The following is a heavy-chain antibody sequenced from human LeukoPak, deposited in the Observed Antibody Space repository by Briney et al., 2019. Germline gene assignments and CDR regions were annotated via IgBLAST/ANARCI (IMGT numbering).Heavy chain of an antibody. CDR3: ARGLTQIPRLATGLGH. CDR1: GFSFSSYA. V-gene: IGHV3-33*01. CDR2: IWYDGGNK. J-gene: IGHJ4*02. D-gene: IGHD2-21*02. Sequence: GGSLRLSCAASGFSFSSYAMHWVRQAPGKGLEWVAVIWYDGGNKYYADSVKGRFTISRDNSKNTLYLEMNSLRAEDTAVYYCARGLTQIPRLATGLGHWGQGTLVTVSS.